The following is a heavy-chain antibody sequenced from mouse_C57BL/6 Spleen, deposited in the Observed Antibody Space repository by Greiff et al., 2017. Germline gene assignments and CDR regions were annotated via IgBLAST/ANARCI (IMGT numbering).Heavy chain of an antibody. D-gene: IGHD2-4*01. J-gene: IGHJ2*01. CDR2: IYPGDGDT. Sequence: QVQLQQSGPELVKPGASVKISCKASGYAFSSSWMNWVKQRPGKGLEWIGRIYPGDGDTNYNGKFKGKATLTADKSSSTAYMQLSSLTSEDSAVYFCARYDYDAGDYFDYWGQGTTLTVSS. CDR3: ARYDYDAGDYFDY. V-gene: IGHV1-82*01. CDR1: GYAFSSSW.